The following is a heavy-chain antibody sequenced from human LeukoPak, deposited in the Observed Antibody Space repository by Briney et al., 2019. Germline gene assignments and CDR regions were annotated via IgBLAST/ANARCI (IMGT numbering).Heavy chain of an antibody. CDR2: IYYSGST. Sequence: ETLSLTCTVSGGSISSSSYYWGWIRQPPGKGLEWIGSIYYSGSTYYNPSLKSRVTISVDTSKSQFSLKLSSVTAADTAVYYCARHPMYYDILTGYRITAYFDYWGQGTLVTVSS. CDR1: GGSISSSSYY. V-gene: IGHV4-39*01. CDR3: ARHPMYYDILTGYRITAYFDY. D-gene: IGHD3-9*01. J-gene: IGHJ4*02.